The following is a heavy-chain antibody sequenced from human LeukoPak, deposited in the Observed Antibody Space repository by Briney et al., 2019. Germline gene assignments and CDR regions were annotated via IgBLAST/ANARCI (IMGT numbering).Heavy chain of an antibody. V-gene: IGHV3-7*05. D-gene: IGHD5-18*01. CDR1: EFPLSSNW. J-gene: IGHJ5*02. CDR3: ASTANNWFDP. CDR2: IKPDGSEE. Sequence: GGSLRLSCAASEFPLSSNWMSWVRQAPGKGLEWLAVIKPDGSEEYYMDSLKGRFIISRDNAQNSVYLLMNSLRVEDTAVYYCASTANNWFDPWGQGTLVTVSS.